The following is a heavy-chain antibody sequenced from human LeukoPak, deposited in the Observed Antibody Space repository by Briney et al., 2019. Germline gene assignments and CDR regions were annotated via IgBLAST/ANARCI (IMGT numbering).Heavy chain of an antibody. Sequence: ASVKVSCKASGGTFSNYAISWVRQAPGQGLEWMGWISAYNGNTNYAQKLQGRVTMTRDTSISTAYMELSRLRSDDTAVYYCASDSGYDSGGYWGQGTLVTVSS. CDR2: ISAYNGNT. J-gene: IGHJ4*02. CDR3: ASDSGYDSGGY. V-gene: IGHV1-18*01. CDR1: GGTFSNYA. D-gene: IGHD5-12*01.